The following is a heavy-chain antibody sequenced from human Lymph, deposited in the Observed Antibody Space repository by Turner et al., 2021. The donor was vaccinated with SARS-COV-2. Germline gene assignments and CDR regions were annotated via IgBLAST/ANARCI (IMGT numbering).Heavy chain of an antibody. CDR2: FYKIGSI. V-gene: IGHV4-59*08. D-gene: IGHD1-1*01. Sequence: QVQLQESGPGLVRPSETLSLTCTVSCVSISSQSWSWIRQSPGRGLEWIGYFYKIGSIDYNPTLRSRVTISVDTSKNQLSLNLISMTAADTAVYYCARHQGSTSGYDHGMNVWGQGTAVIVSS. J-gene: IGHJ6*02. CDR1: CVSISSQS. CDR3: ARHQGSTSGYDHGMNV.